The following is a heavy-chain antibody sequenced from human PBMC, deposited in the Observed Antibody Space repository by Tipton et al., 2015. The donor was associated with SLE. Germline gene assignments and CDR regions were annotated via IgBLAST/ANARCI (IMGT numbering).Heavy chain of an antibody. V-gene: IGHV4-38-2*02. J-gene: IGHJ6*03. Sequence: LSLTCTVSGYSISSGYYWGWIRQPPGKGLEWIGSIYHSGSTYSNPSLKSRVTISVDTSKNQFSLRLSSVTAADTAVYYCARGSFMDVWSKGTTVTVSS. CDR1: GYSISSGYY. CDR3: ARGSFMDV. CDR2: IYHSGST.